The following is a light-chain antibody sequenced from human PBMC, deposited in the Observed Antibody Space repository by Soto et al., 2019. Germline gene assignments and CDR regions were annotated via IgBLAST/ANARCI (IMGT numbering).Light chain of an antibody. J-gene: IGLJ1*01. CDR3: SSYTGSNTYV. CDR1: SSDVGYYNY. CDR2: DVS. V-gene: IGLV2-14*03. Sequence: QSVLTQPASVSGSPGQSITMSCTGTSSDVGYYNYVSWYQLHPGKAPKLMIYDVSNRPSGIFNRFSGSKSGNAASLTISGLQAEDEADYYCSSYTGSNTYVFGTGTKVTVL.